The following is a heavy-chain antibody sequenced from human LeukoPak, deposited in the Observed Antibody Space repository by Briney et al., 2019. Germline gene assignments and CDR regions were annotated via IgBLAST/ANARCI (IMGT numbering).Heavy chain of an antibody. Sequence: ASVKVSCKASGYTFTGYYMHWVRQAPGQGLEWMGWINPNSGGTNYAQKLQGRVTMTRDTSISTAYMELSRLRSDDTAVYYCARGASYYDFWSGTGPNYYYMDVWGKGTTVTVSS. D-gene: IGHD3-3*01. CDR3: ARGASYYDFWSGTGPNYYYMDV. CDR2: INPNSGGT. CDR1: GYTFTGYY. J-gene: IGHJ6*03. V-gene: IGHV1-2*02.